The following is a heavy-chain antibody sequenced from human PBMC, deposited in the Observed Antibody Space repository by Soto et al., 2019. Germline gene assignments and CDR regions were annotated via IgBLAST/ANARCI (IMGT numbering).Heavy chain of an antibody. Sequence: QGQLVESGGGVVQPGSSLRLSCAASGFSFKNYAFHWVRQAPGKGLEWVALISHNDEPKIFYAVSVQGRFTISIDNFKNTVYLQMNSLRDEDTAVYHCARGVRAETYYNAFDYWGQGTQVTVSS. CDR2: ISHNDEPKI. V-gene: IGHV3-30-3*01. J-gene: IGHJ4*01. CDR1: GFSFKNYA. D-gene: IGHD3-10*01. CDR3: ARGVRAETYYNAFDY.